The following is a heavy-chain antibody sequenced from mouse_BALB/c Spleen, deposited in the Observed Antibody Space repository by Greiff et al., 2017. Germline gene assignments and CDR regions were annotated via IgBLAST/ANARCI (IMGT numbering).Heavy chain of an antibody. CDR2: IWGDGST. Sequence: QVQLQQSGPGLVAPSQSLSITCTVSGFSLTGYGVNWVRQPPGKGLEWLGMIWGDGSTDYNSALKSRLSISKDNSKSQVFLKMNRLQTNDTARYYCARDHGGDLLRGFDYWGQGTTLTVAS. J-gene: IGHJ2*01. CDR3: ARDHGGDLLRGFDY. V-gene: IGHV2-6-7*01. CDR1: GFSLTGYG. D-gene: IGHD2-1*01.